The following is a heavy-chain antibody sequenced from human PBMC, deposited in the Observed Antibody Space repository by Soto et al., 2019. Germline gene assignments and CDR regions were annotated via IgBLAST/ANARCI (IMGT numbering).Heavy chain of an antibody. V-gene: IGHV1-69*13. CDR3: AREGYCSGGSCYSWFDP. D-gene: IGHD2-15*01. J-gene: IGHJ5*02. CDR2: IIPIFGTA. Sequence: ASVKVSCKASGGTFSSYAISWVRQAPGQGLEWMGGIIPIFGTANYAQKFQGRVTITADESTSTAYMELSSLRSEDTAVYYCAREGYCSGGSCYSWFDPWGQGTLVTVS. CDR1: GGTFSSYA.